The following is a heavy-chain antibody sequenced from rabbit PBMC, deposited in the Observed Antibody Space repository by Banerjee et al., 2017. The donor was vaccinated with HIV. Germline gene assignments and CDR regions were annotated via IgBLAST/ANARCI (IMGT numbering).Heavy chain of an antibody. V-gene: IGHV1S45*01. CDR1: GVTVSSRHY. Sequence: QELLLESGGGLVQHEGSLTLTCKASGVTVSSRHYMCWVRQAPGKGLEWIGCIVAGSSGNSYYASWAKGRFTISKTSSPTVTLQMTSLTAADTATYFCARAGGFENYFNLWGPGTLVTVS. J-gene: IGHJ4*01. D-gene: IGHD1-1*01. CDR3: ARAGGFENYFNL. CDR2: IVAGSSGNS.